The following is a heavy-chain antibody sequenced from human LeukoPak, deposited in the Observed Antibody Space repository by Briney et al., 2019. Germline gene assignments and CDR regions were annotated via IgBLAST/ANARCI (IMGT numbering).Heavy chain of an antibody. V-gene: IGHV4-34*01. D-gene: IGHD6-6*01. CDR1: GGSFSGYY. J-gene: IGHJ5*02. CDR2: INHSGST. CDR3: ATSSSSSWWFDP. Sequence: SSETLSLTCAVYGGSFSGYYWSWIRQPPGKGLEWIGEINHSGSTNYNPSLKSRVTISVDTSKNQFSLKLSSVTAADTAVYYCATSSSSSWWFDPWGQGTLVTVSS.